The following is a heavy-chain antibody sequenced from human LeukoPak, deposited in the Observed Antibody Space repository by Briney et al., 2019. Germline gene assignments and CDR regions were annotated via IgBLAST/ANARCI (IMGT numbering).Heavy chain of an antibody. Sequence: PGGSLRLPCPPPGFSFSTFGMHWVRQTPGKGLEWVSHISKDESNKYYADSVKGRFTISRDTSKHTLFLQMNSLRVEDTAVYYCAKDNPVLEYWGQGTLVTVSS. J-gene: IGHJ4*02. V-gene: IGHV3-30*18. CDR2: ISKDESNK. CDR3: AKDNPVLEY. CDR1: GFSFSTFG.